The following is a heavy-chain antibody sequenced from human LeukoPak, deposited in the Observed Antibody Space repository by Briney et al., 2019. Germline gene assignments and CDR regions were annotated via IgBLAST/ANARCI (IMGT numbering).Heavy chain of an antibody. Sequence: GGSLRLSRAASRFTFSSYSMNLVRQAPGKGLGWVSSISSSSSYIYYADSVKGRFTISRDNAKNSLYLQMNSLRAEDTAVYYCARESDGDGYNSFDYWGEGTLVTVSS. J-gene: IGHJ4*02. CDR3: ARESDGDGYNSFDY. CDR2: ISSSSSYI. D-gene: IGHD5-24*01. CDR1: RFTFSSYS. V-gene: IGHV3-21*01.